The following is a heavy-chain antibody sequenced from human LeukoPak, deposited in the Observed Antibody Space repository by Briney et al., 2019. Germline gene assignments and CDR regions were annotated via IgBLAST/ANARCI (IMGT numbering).Heavy chain of an antibody. Sequence: ASEKLSCKASGGTFSSYAISWVRQAPGQGLEWMGRIIPIFGTANYAQKFQGRVTLTTDESTSTAYMELSSLRSEDTAVDYCARYSNYVAGDWGQGTLVTVSS. CDR3: ARYSNYVAGD. CDR1: GGTFSSYA. D-gene: IGHD4-11*01. V-gene: IGHV1-69*05. J-gene: IGHJ4*02. CDR2: IIPIFGTA.